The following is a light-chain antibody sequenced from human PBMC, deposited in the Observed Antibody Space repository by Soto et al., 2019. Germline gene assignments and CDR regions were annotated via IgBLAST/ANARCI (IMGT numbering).Light chain of an antibody. CDR1: QGISSY. J-gene: IGKJ2*01. V-gene: IGKV1-8*01. CDR2: AAS. Sequence: AIRMTQSPSSLSASTGDRVTITCRASQGISSYLAWYQQKPGKAPKLLIYAASTLPSGVPSRFSGSGSGTDFTLTISCLQSEDFATYYCQQYYSYRYTFGQGTKLEIK. CDR3: QQYYSYRYT.